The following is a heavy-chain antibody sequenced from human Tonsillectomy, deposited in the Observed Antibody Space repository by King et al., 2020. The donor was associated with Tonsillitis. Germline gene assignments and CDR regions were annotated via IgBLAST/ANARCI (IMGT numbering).Heavy chain of an antibody. CDR1: GFTFSSYN. Sequence: VQLVESGGGLVKPGGSLRLSCAASGFTFSSYNMNWVRQAPGKGLEWVSSISSSSSYIYYADSVKGRFTISRDNAKNSLYLQMNSLRAEDTAVYYCARGVGAVAGSIDYWGQGTLVTVSS. V-gene: IGHV3-21*01. D-gene: IGHD6-19*01. J-gene: IGHJ4*02. CDR3: ARGVGAVAGSIDY. CDR2: ISSSSSYI.